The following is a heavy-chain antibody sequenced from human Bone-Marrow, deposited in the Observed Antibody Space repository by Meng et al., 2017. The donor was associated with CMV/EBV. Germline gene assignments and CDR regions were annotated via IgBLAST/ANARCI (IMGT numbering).Heavy chain of an antibody. Sequence: GESLKISCAASGFTFSSYWMHWVRQAPGKGLVWVSRINSDGSSTSYADSVKGRFTISRDNAKNTLYLQMNSLRAEDTAVYYCARGPHIVARKGMDVWGQGTTVTVSS. CDR2: INSDGSST. V-gene: IGHV3-74*01. CDR1: GFTFSSYW. J-gene: IGHJ6*02. CDR3: ARGPHIVARKGMDV. D-gene: IGHD2-21*01.